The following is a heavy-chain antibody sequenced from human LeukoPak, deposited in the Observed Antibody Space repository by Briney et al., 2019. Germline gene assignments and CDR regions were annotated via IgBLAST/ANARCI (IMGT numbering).Heavy chain of an antibody. CDR1: GGSISPYY. V-gene: IGHV4-59*12. Sequence: SETLSLTCTVSGGSISPYYWSWIRQPPGKGLEWIGYIYYSGSTNYNPSLKSRVTISVDTSKTQFSLKLSSVTAADTAVYYCASVAFWFDPWGQGTLVTVSS. D-gene: IGHD2-15*01. CDR3: ASVAFWFDP. CDR2: IYYSGST. J-gene: IGHJ5*02.